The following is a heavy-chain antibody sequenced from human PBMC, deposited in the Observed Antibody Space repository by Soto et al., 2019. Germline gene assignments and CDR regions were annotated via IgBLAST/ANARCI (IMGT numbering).Heavy chain of an antibody. CDR3: ARDRDNSSGYYSDAFDI. J-gene: IGHJ3*02. CDR1: GYTFTSYG. CDR2: ISAYNGNT. V-gene: IGHV1-18*01. Sequence: ASVKVSCKASGYTFTSYGISWVRQAPGQGLEWMGWISAYNGNTNYAQKLQGRVTMTTDTSTSTAYMELRSLRSDDTAVYYCARDRDNSSGYYSDAFDIWGQGTMVTVS. D-gene: IGHD3-22*01.